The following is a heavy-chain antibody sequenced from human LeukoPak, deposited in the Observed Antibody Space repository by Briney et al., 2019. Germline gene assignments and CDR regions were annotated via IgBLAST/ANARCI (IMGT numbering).Heavy chain of an antibody. CDR3: AKDRSVVAAVYYYYGMDV. CDR1: GFTFSSYA. CDR2: ISGSVGST. Sequence: GGSLRLSCAASGFTFSSYAMSWVRQAPGKGLEWVSAISGSVGSTYYADSVKGRFTISRDNSKNTLYLQMSSPRAEDTAVYYCAKDRSVVAAVYYYYGMDVWGQGTTVTVSS. D-gene: IGHD2-15*01. V-gene: IGHV3-23*01. J-gene: IGHJ6*02.